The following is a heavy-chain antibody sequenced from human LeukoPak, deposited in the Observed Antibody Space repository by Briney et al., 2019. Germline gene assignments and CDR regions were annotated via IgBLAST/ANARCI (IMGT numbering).Heavy chain of an antibody. J-gene: IGHJ4*02. CDR1: GFTFSSYA. Sequence: PGGSLRLSCAASGFTFSSYAMSWVRQAPGKGLEWVSAISGSGGSTYYADSVKGRFTISRDNSKNTLYLQMNSLRAEDTAVYYCAKFSSQWLVRGYFDYWGQGTLVTVSS. D-gene: IGHD6-19*01. V-gene: IGHV3-23*01. CDR3: AKFSSQWLVRGYFDY. CDR2: ISGSGGST.